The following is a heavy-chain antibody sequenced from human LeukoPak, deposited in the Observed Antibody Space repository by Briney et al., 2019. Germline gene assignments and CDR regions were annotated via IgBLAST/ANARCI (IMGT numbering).Heavy chain of an antibody. CDR3: ARDSGSGTYY. CDR2: ISHSGNT. Sequence: SETLSLTCTVSGYSIKNAYHWGWIRQPPGKGLEWIGTISHSGNTYYNPSLKSRVTISIDTSKNQFSLQLSSVTAADTAVYYCARDSGSGTYYWGQGTPVTVSS. CDR1: GYSIKNAYH. D-gene: IGHD6-19*01. J-gene: IGHJ4*02. V-gene: IGHV4-38-2*02.